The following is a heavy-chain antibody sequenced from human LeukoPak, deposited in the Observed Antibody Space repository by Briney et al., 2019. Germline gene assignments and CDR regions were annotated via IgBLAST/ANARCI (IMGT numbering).Heavy chain of an antibody. D-gene: IGHD1-26*01. J-gene: IGHJ3*02. CDR2: ISSSGSTI. Sequence: SAESLRLSCAASGFTFSDYYMSWIRQAPGKGLEWVSYISSSGSTIYYADSVKGRFTISRDNTKNSLYLQMNSLRAEDTAVYYCAREKLLGSAFDIWGQGTMITVSS. V-gene: IGHV3-11*01. CDR3: AREKLLGSAFDI. CDR1: GFTFSDYY.